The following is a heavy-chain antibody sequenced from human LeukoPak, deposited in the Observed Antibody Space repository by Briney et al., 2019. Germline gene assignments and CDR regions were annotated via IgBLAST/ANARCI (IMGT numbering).Heavy chain of an antibody. CDR3: AKDNERGYSYANTVGY. CDR2: ISYDGSNK. V-gene: IGHV3-30*18. CDR1: GFTFSSCG. J-gene: IGHJ4*02. D-gene: IGHD5-18*01. Sequence: GGSLRLSCAASGFTFSSCGMHWVRQAPGKGLEWVAVISYDGSNKYYADSVKGRFTISRDNSKNTLYLQMNSLRAEDTAVYYCAKDNERGYSYANTVGYWGQGTLVTVSS.